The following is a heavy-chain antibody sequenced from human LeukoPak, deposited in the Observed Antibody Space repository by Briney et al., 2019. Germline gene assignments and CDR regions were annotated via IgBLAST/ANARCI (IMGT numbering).Heavy chain of an antibody. V-gene: IGHV6-1*01. CDR2: TYYRSKWFN. J-gene: IGHJ6*02. Sequence: SQTLSLTCAIPGDSVSSNSAAWNWIRQSPSRGLEWLGRTYYRSKWFNNYAISVKSRITIDPDTSKNQFSLQLNSVTPEDTAVYYCARWLHQQADMDVWGQGTTVTVSS. CDR1: GDSVSSNSAA. CDR3: ARWLHQQADMDV. D-gene: IGHD5-24*01.